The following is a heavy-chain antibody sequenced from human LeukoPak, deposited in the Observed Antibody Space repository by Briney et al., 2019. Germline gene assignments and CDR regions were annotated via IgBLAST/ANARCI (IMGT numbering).Heavy chain of an antibody. Sequence: PSETLSLTCAVYGGSFSGYYWSWIRQPPGKGLEWIGEINHSGSTNYNPSLKSRVTISVDTSKNQFSLKLSSVTAADTAVYYCARGRRITFGGVIVKENYFDYWGQGTLVTVSS. CDR1: GGSFSGYY. D-gene: IGHD3-16*02. CDR3: ARGRRITFGGVIVKENYFDY. V-gene: IGHV4-34*01. CDR2: INHSGST. J-gene: IGHJ4*02.